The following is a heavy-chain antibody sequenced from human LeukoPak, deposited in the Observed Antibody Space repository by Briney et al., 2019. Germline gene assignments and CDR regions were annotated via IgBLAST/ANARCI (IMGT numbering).Heavy chain of an antibody. J-gene: IGHJ4*02. Sequence: GESLKISCEASGYTFSNYWIGWVRQMPGKGLEWMGMIYPDDSNTIYSPSFQGQVTISADKSISTAYLQWSSLKASDTAMYYCARSRDSSGYYYLIWGRGTLVPVSS. CDR1: GYTFSNYW. CDR3: ARSRDSSGYYYLI. D-gene: IGHD3-22*01. V-gene: IGHV5-51*01. CDR2: IYPDDSNT.